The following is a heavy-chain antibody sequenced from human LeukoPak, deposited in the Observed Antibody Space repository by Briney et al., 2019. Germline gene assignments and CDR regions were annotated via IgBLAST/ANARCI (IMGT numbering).Heavy chain of an antibody. J-gene: IGHJ3*02. V-gene: IGHV4-39*07. Sequence: PSETLSLTCTVSGGSISSSSYYRGWIRQPPGKGLEWMGSIYYDGSTYYNPSLKSRVTISVDTSKNQFSLKLSSVTAADTAVYYCASAFDIWGQGTMVTVSS. CDR2: IYYDGST. CDR3: ASAFDI. CDR1: GGSISSSSYY.